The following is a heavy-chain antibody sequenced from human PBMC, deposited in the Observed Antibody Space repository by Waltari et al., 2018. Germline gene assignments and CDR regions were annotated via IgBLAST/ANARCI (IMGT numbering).Heavy chain of an antibody. Sequence: EEQLVESGGGLVKPGGSLRLPCAASGFTFSSYSMNWVRQAPGKGLEWISSISSTGTYTHYADSVKGRFTISRDNAKNSLYLQMNSLRAEDTGVYWCATGGWGFYLDNWGQGTLVTFSS. J-gene: IGHJ4*02. CDR2: ISSTGTYT. V-gene: IGHV3-21*01. CDR3: ATGGWGFYLDN. D-gene: IGHD7-27*01. CDR1: GFTFSSYS.